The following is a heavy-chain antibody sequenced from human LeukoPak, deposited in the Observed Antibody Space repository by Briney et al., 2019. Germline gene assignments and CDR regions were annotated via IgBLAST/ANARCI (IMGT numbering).Heavy chain of an antibody. CDR3: ARVKSEYSSWGDYYYYYMDV. D-gene: IGHD6-6*01. V-gene: IGHV1-8*03. CDR2: MNPNSGNI. CDR1: GYTFTSYD. Sequence: RGASVKVSCKASGYTFTSYDINWVRQATGQGLEWMGWMNPNSGNIGYAQKFQGRVTITGNTSISTAYMELSSLRSEDTAVYYCARVKSEYSSWGDYYYYYMDVWGKGTTVTVSS. J-gene: IGHJ6*03.